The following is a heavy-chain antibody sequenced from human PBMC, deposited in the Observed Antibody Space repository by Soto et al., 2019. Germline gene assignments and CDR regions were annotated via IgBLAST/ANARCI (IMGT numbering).Heavy chain of an antibody. V-gene: IGHV4-31*03. CDR1: GGSISSGGYY. J-gene: IGHJ4*02. CDR3: ARGPGTMAKIYY. CDR2: IYYSGST. Sequence: SETLSLTCTFSGGSISSGGYYWSWIRQHPGKGLEWIGYIYYSGSTYYNPSLKSRVTISVDTSKNQFSLKLSSVTAADTAVYYCARGPGTMAKIYYWGQGTLVTVSS. D-gene: IGHD3-10*01.